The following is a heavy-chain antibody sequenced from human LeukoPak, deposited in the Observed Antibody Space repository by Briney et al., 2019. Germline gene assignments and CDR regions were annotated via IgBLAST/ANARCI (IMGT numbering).Heavy chain of an antibody. V-gene: IGHV1-24*01. Sequence: ASVKVSCKVSGHTLSELSLHWVREAPGKGDEWMGGVDPEDDEIIYAQRFQGRVTMTEDTSTDTAYMELSSLRSEDTAVYYCALLMVRNIVDIWGQGTMVTVAS. J-gene: IGHJ3*02. CDR3: ALLMVRNIVDI. CDR2: VDPEDDEI. D-gene: IGHD3-10*01. CDR1: GHTLSELS.